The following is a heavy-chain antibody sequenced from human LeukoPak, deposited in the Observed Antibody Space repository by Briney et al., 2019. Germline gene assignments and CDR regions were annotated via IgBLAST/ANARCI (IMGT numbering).Heavy chain of an antibody. J-gene: IGHJ6*03. Sequence: GASVKVSCKASGGTFSSYAISWVRQAPGQGLEWMGGIIPIFGTAKYAQKFQGRVTITADESTSTAYMELSSLRSEDTAVYYCARLNYYYYYYMDVWGKGTTVTVSS. CDR2: IIPIFGTA. CDR3: ARLNYYYYYYMDV. CDR1: GGTFSSYA. V-gene: IGHV1-69*13.